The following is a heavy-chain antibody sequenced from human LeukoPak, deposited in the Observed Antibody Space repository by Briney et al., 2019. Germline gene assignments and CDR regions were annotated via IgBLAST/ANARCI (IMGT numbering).Heavy chain of an antibody. V-gene: IGHV4-4*09. Sequence: SETLSLTCTVSGGSISSYYWSRIRQPPGKGLEWIGYIYTSGSTNYNPSLKSRVTISVDTSKNQFSLKLSSVTAADTAVYYCARPYYYDSRIDPWGQGTLVTVSS. CDR1: GGSISSYY. J-gene: IGHJ5*02. D-gene: IGHD3-22*01. CDR2: IYTSGST. CDR3: ARPYYYDSRIDP.